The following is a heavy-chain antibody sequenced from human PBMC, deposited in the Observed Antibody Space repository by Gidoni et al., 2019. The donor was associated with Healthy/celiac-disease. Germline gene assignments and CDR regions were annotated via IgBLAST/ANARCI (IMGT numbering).Heavy chain of an antibody. CDR3: ARQEEAAALVDY. CDR2: IYYSGRT. CDR1: GGSISSSSYY. V-gene: IGHV4-39*01. Sequence: HLQLQESGPGLVKPSETLSLTCTVSGGSISSSSYYWGWIRQPPGKGLEWIGSIYYSGRTYYKLSLKSRVTVSVDTSKNKISLRLSSVTAADTAVYYCARQEEAAALVDYWGQGTLVTVSS. J-gene: IGHJ4*02. D-gene: IGHD6-13*01.